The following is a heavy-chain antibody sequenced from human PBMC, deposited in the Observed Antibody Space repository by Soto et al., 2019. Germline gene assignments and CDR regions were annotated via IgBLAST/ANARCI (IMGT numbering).Heavy chain of an antibody. CDR2: ISGYNGNT. Sequence: QVQLVESGAEVKKPGASVKVSCKASGYTFTNYGISWVRQAPGQGREWMRWISGYNGNTKYAQKFQGRVTMTTDTPTNTAYMDLRSLRSDDTAVYYCARDREYYYDSSGNYYYHYGMDVWGPGTTVTVS. V-gene: IGHV1-18*04. J-gene: IGHJ6*02. CDR1: GYTFTNYG. D-gene: IGHD3-22*01. CDR3: ARDREYYYDSSGNYYYHYGMDV.